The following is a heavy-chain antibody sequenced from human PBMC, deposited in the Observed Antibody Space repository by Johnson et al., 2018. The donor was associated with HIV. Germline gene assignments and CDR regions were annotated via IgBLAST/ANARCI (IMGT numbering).Heavy chain of an antibody. CDR2: IYSDGVT. CDR1: GFSFSDYY. Sequence: EVQLVESGGGLVKPGGSLRLSCAASGFSFSDYYMSWIRQAPGKGLEWVSIIYSDGVTYYADSVKGRFTISRDNSKNTLYLQMNSLRAEDTAVYYCARFDSFDAFDIWGQGTMVIVS. D-gene: IGHD3-9*01. V-gene: IGHV3-66*01. J-gene: IGHJ3*02. CDR3: ARFDSFDAFDI.